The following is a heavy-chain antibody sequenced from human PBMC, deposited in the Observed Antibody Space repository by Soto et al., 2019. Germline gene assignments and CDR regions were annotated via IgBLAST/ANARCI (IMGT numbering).Heavy chain of an antibody. CDR2: IDYSGST. CDR1: GGSIGSRTYF. V-gene: IGHV4-39*01. D-gene: IGHD3-10*01. CDR3: ARHGARLLWFGVDY. Sequence: QLQLQESGPGLVKPSETLSLTCTVSGGSIGSRTYFWGWIRQSPGKGLEGIGGIDYSGSTYHNPSLKSRVTISVDTSKHQFSLKLRSVTAADTAVYYCARHGARLLWFGVDYWGQGTLVTVSS. J-gene: IGHJ4*02.